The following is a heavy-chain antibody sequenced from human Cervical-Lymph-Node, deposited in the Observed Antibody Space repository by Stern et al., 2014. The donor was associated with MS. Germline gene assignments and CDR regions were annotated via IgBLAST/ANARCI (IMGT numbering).Heavy chain of an antibody. D-gene: IGHD1-26*01. Sequence: QLVQSGAEVKKPGESLEISCKGSGQSFANYWIAWVRQMPGKDLEWMGIIWPGDSDTRYSPSFQGQVTISADKSISTVYLRWSSLKASDTAMYYCAAYSGTYCDYWGQGTLVTVSS. CDR3: AAYSGTYCDY. CDR2: IWPGDSDT. V-gene: IGHV5-51*01. J-gene: IGHJ4*02. CDR1: GQSFANYW.